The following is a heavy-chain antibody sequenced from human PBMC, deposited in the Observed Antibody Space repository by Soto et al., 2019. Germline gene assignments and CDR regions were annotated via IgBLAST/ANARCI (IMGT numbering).Heavy chain of an antibody. Sequence: EVQLVESGGGLVQPGGSLKLSCAASGFIFSGSAIHWVRQASGKGLEWVGRIRSRANNFATSSAASVKGRFTFSRDDSKNTAYLQMNTLKPEDTAVYYCARGQGAAIGDYYYHGMDVWGQGPTVTVSS. D-gene: IGHD2-2*02. CDR3: ARGQGAAIGDYYYHGMDV. V-gene: IGHV3-73*02. CDR1: GFIFSGSA. CDR2: IRSRANNFAT. J-gene: IGHJ6*02.